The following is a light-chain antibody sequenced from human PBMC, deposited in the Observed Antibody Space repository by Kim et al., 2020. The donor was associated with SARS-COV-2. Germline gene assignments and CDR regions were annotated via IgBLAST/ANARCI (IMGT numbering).Light chain of an antibody. CDR2: ANN. V-gene: IGLV1-44*01. CDR3: AAWDDSLNGRV. CDR1: TSNIGDNT. J-gene: IGLJ2*01. Sequence: QSVLTQPPSASGTPGQRVIISCSGSTSNIGDNTVNWFQQLPGTAPKLIIYANNQRPSGVPDRFSGSKSGTSASLAISGLQSEDEADFYCAAWDDSLNGRVFGGGTQRTVL.